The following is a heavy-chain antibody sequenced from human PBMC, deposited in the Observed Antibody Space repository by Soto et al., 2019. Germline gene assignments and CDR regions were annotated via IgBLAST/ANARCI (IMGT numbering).Heavy chain of an antibody. J-gene: IGHJ4*02. Sequence: EVQLLESGGGLVQPGGSLRLSCAASGFTFSSYAMSWVRQAPGKGLEWVSAISGSGGSTYYADSVKGRFTISRDNSKNTLYLQMKSLRAEDTAVYYCAKKGGVAVAGTSFGYWGQGTLVTVSS. CDR3: AKKGGVAVAGTSFGY. CDR1: GFTFSSYA. V-gene: IGHV3-23*01. CDR2: ISGSGGST. D-gene: IGHD6-19*01.